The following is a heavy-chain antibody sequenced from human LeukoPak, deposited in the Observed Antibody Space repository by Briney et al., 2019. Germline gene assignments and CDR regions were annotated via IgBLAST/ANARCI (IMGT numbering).Heavy chain of an antibody. J-gene: IGHJ6*02. V-gene: IGHV3-11*01. Sequence: GGSLRLSCAASGLTFSDYYMSWIRQAPGKGLEWVSYISSSGSTIYYADSVKGRFTISRDNAKNSLYLQMNSLRAEDTAVYYCARDSADTAMAENYYYYYGMDVWGQGTTVTVSS. CDR1: GLTFSDYY. D-gene: IGHD5-18*01. CDR2: ISSSGSTI. CDR3: ARDSADTAMAENYYYYYGMDV.